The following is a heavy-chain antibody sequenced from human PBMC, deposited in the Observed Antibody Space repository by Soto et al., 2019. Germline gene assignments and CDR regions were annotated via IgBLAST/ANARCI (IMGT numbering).Heavy chain of an antibody. Sequence: QVQLQESGPGLVRPSETLSLTCSVSGGSISHYHWSWIRQPPGKGLEWIGFIYYSGSTTYNPSLKSRVTLSVDTSKNQFSLSLTSVTAADTAVYYCARGSYWSGTNCRAYAFDIWGQGTMVTVSS. V-gene: IGHV4-59*01. CDR1: GGSISHYH. CDR2: IYYSGST. D-gene: IGHD2-2*01. CDR3: ARGSYWSGTNCRAYAFDI. J-gene: IGHJ3*02.